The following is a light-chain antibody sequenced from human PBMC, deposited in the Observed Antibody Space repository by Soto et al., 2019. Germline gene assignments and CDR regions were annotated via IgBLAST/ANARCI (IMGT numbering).Light chain of an antibody. Sequence: QSVLTQPASVSGSPEQSITISCTGTSNDVGRYNLVSWYQQHPGKAPKVMIYEATKRPSGVSNRFSGSKSGNTASLTISGLQADDEADYYCSSYTSSSTLVFGGGTKLTVL. CDR2: EAT. J-gene: IGLJ2*01. CDR1: SNDVGRYNL. V-gene: IGLV2-14*02. CDR3: SSYTSSSTLV.